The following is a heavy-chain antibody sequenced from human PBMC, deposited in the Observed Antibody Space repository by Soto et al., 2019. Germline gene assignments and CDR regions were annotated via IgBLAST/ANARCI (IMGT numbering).Heavy chain of an antibody. J-gene: IGHJ5*02. Sequence: SETLSLTCTVSGGSISSSSYYWGWIRQPPGKGLEWIGSIYYSGSTYYNPSLKSRVTISVDTSKNQFSLKLSSVTAADTAVYYCARRNYDFWSGYRYNWFDPWGQGTLVTVSS. CDR1: GGSISSSSYY. CDR3: ARRNYDFWSGYRYNWFDP. D-gene: IGHD3-3*01. CDR2: IYYSGST. V-gene: IGHV4-39*01.